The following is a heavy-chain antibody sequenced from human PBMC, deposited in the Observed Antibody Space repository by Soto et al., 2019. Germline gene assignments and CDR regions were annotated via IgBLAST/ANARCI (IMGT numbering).Heavy chain of an antibody. CDR1: GFTFSSYE. V-gene: IGHV3-48*03. CDR2: ISRSGSTI. D-gene: IGHD2-8*01. J-gene: IGHJ5*02. CDR3: AREGRRYCTNGVCYGGWFDP. Sequence: GGSLRLSCAASGFTFSSYEMNWVRQAPGKGLEWVSYISRSGSTIYYADSVKGRFTISRDNAKNSLYLQMNSLRAEDTAVYYCAREGRRYCTNGVCYGGWFDPWGQGTLVTVSS.